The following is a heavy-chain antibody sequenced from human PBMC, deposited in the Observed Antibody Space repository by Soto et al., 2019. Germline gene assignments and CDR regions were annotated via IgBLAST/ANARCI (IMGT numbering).Heavy chain of an antibody. J-gene: IGHJ4*02. CDR2: VHPGYSDI. CDR3: ARHENGYNPLDH. Sequence: GESLKISCQTSGYTFTTYWIGLARLMPGKGLEWMGIVHPGYSDIRYSPSFEDQVTISADKSTTTTYLQWDSLKPSDTAIYFCARHENGYNPLDHWSQGTPVTVSS. D-gene: IGHD5-12*01. V-gene: IGHV5-51*01. CDR1: GYTFTTYW.